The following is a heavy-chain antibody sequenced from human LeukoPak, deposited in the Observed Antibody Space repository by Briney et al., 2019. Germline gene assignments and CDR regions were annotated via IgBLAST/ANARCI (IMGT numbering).Heavy chain of an antibody. CDR3: AKRPDCSTTSCFRFEY. D-gene: IGHD2-2*01. J-gene: IGHJ4*02. CDR2: ISGDGGST. V-gene: IGHV3-23*01. Sequence: GGSLRLSCAASGFTFSTYAMSWVRQAPGQGLEWVSSISGDGGSTYYAESVKGRFTISRDNSKNTLYLQMNILRAEDTAVYYCAKRPDCSTTSCFRFEYWGQGTLVTVSS. CDR1: GFTFSTYA.